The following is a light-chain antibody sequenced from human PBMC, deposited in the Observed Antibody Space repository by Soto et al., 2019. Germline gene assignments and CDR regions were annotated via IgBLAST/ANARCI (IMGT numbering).Light chain of an antibody. CDR2: GAS. CDR3: QFYGDPSKT. V-gene: IGKV3-15*01. J-gene: IGKJ1*01. Sequence: ETVMTQSPGTLSVSPGGRATLSCRASQSISDTLAWYQQQPGQAPRLLIHGASTRATGFPDRFTGSGSGTDFTLTISRLEPEDFAVYYCQFYGDPSKTFGQGTKVDI. CDR1: QSISDT.